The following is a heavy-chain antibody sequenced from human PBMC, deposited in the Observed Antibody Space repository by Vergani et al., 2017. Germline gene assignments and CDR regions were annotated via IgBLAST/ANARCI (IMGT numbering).Heavy chain of an antibody. V-gene: IGHV1-69*12. D-gene: IGHD2-2*01. Sequence: QVQLVQSGAEVKKPGSSVKVSCKASGGSFSSYAISWVRQAPGQGLEWMGGIIPIFGTANYAQKFQGRVTITADESTSTAYMELSSLRSEDTAVYYCARDDPLLGYCSSTSCYAAIDYWGQGTLVTVSS. J-gene: IGHJ4*02. CDR2: IIPIFGTA. CDR1: GGSFSSYA. CDR3: ARDDPLLGYCSSTSCYAAIDY.